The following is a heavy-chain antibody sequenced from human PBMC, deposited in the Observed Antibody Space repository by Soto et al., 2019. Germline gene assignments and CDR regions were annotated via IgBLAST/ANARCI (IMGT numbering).Heavy chain of an antibody. CDR2: IIPIFGTA. J-gene: IGHJ4*02. Sequence: ASVKVSCKASGGTFSSYAISWVRQAPGQGLEWMGGIIPIFGTANYAQKFQGRVTITADESTSTAYMELSSLRSEDTAAYYCARYYYDSSGYYYPNDYWGQGTLVTVSS. D-gene: IGHD3-22*01. V-gene: IGHV1-69*13. CDR3: ARYYYDSSGYYYPNDY. CDR1: GGTFSSYA.